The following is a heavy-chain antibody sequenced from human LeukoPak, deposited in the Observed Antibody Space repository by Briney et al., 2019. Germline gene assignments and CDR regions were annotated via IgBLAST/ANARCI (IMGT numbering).Heavy chain of an antibody. V-gene: IGHV3-48*01. D-gene: IGHD3-9*01. CDR2: ISSSSSTI. J-gene: IGHJ3*02. CDR3: ARGFDDAFDI. CDR1: GFTFSSYA. Sequence: PGGSLRLSCAASGFTFSSYAMSWVRQAPGKGLEWVSYISSSSSTIYYADSVKGRFTISRDNAKNSLYLQMNSLRAEDTAVYYCARGFDDAFDIWGQGTMVTVSS.